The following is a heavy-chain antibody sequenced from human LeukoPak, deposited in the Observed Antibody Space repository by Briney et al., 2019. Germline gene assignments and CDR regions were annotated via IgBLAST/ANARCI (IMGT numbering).Heavy chain of an antibody. CDR3: ARDNDPDYSSSPGWFDL. V-gene: IGHV3-30*06. CDR2: TSPDGSNK. CDR1: GFTFSDYG. J-gene: IGHJ5*02. Sequence: GRSLRLSCAASGFTFSDYGIHWVRLAPGKGLEWVGVTSPDGSNKFYADSVKGRFTVFRDNSKNTLYLQMNSLRAEDTAVYYCARDNDPDYSSSPGWFDLWGQGTLVTVSS. D-gene: IGHD3-22*01.